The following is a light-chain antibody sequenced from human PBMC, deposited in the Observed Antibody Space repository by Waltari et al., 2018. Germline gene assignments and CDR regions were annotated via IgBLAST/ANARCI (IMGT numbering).Light chain of an antibody. CDR1: QSVSTY. CDR3: RQRSNWPLT. V-gene: IGKV3-11*01. CDR2: DAS. J-gene: IGKJ4*01. Sequence: EIVLTQSPATLSLSPGERATLSCRASQSVSTYLGWYQQKPGQAPRLLIYDASNRATGIPARFSGSGSGTDFTLTIRSLEPEDFAVYYCRQRSNWPLTFGGGTKVEIK.